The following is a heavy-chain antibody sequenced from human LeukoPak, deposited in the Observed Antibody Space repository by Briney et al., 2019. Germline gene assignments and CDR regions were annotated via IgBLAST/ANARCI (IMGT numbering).Heavy chain of an antibody. CDR3: ARVAIYCTNGVCYRYYYYYMDV. CDR2: ISSSSSTI. D-gene: IGHD2-8*01. J-gene: IGHJ6*03. Sequence: GGSLRLSCAASGFTFSSYSMNWVRQAPGKGLEWVSYISSSSSTIYYADSVKGRFTISRDNAKNSLYLQMNSLRAEDTAVYYCARVAIYCTNGVCYRYYYYYMDVWGKGTTVTVSS. CDR1: GFTFSSYS. V-gene: IGHV3-48*01.